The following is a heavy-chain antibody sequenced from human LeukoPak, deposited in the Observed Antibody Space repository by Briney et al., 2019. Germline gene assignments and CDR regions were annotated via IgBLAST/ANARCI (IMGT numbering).Heavy chain of an antibody. J-gene: IGHJ5*02. Sequence: ASVKVSCKASGYTFTSYGISWVRQAPGQGLEWKGWISPYNGNTNYAQNLEGRVTMTTDTTANTAYMELRSLRSDDTAEYYGSRFFKYGSGNWFYPWGQGTLVTVSS. CDR2: ISPYNGNT. CDR1: GYTFTSYG. V-gene: IGHV1-18*01. D-gene: IGHD3-10*01. CDR3: SRFFKYGSGNWFYP.